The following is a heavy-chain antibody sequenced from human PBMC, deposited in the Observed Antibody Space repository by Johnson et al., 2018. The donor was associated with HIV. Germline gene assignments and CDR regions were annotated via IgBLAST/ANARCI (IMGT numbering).Heavy chain of an antibody. D-gene: IGHD6-6*01. CDR3: AKVHIAALCSDAFDI. V-gene: IGHV3-74*02. Sequence: VQLVESGGGLVQSGGSLRLSCGASGFSVSNTYMNWVRQAPGKGLEWVSVIYSDGSSTSYADSVKGRFTISRDNAKNTLYLQMNSLRAEDTAVYFCAKVHIAALCSDAFDIWGQGTMVTVSS. CDR1: GFSVSNTY. CDR2: IYSDGSST. J-gene: IGHJ3*02.